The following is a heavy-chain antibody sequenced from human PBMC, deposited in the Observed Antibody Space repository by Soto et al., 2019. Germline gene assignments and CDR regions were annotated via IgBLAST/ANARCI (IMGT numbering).Heavy chain of an antibody. V-gene: IGHV1-18*01. D-gene: IGHD3-9*01. CDR3: ASLRYFDWLSDDAFDI. CDR1: GYTFTSYG. Sequence: ASVKVSCKASGYTFTSYGISWVRQAPGQGLEWMGWISAYNGNTNYAQKLQGRVTMTTDTSTSTAYMELRSLRSDDTAVYYCASLRYFDWLSDDAFDIWGQGTMVTVSS. CDR2: ISAYNGNT. J-gene: IGHJ3*02.